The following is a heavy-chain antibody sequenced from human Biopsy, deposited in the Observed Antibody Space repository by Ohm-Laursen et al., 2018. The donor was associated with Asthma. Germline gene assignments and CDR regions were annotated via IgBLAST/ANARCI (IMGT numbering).Heavy chain of an antibody. Sequence: GDSVKVSCKASGGTFSSNSINWVRQAPGQGLEWMGRIIPIFGPTNYAQKFQGRVTISADDSTSTAYMELSSLSSEDTALYYCARGPEYVRSSGALDYWGQGTLVTVSS. CDR1: GGTFSSNS. CDR3: ARGPEYVRSSGALDY. D-gene: IGHD2-2*01. CDR2: IIPIFGPT. J-gene: IGHJ4*02. V-gene: IGHV1-69*13.